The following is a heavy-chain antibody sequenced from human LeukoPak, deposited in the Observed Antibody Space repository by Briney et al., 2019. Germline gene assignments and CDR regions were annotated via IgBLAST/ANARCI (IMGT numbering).Heavy chain of an antibody. Sequence: ASVKVSCKASGYTFTSYGISWVRQAPGQGLEWMGWISAYNGNTNYAQKLQGRVTMTTDTSTSTAYMELRSLRSDDTAVYYCERDQYYDFWSGSFDYWGQGTLATVSS. CDR2: ISAYNGNT. J-gene: IGHJ4*02. CDR1: GYTFTSYG. V-gene: IGHV1-18*01. CDR3: ERDQYYDFWSGSFDY. D-gene: IGHD3-3*01.